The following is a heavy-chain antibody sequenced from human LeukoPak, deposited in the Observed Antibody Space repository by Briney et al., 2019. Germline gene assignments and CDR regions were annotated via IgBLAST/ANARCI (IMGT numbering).Heavy chain of an antibody. CDR1: GFTFSIYG. CDR2: IRYDGSNK. CDR3: ARVGGSSGWNYYYGMDV. V-gene: IGHV3-30*02. Sequence: GGSLRLSCAASGFTFSIYGMHWVRQAPGKGLEWVTFIRYDGSNKYYADSVKGRFTISRDNSKNTLYLQMNSLRAEDTAVYYCARVGGSSGWNYYYGMDVWGQGTTVTVSS. D-gene: IGHD6-19*01. J-gene: IGHJ6*02.